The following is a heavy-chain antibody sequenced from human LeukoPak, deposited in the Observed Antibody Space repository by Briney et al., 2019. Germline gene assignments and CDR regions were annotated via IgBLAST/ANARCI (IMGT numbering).Heavy chain of an antibody. J-gene: IGHJ4*02. D-gene: IGHD3-16*02. Sequence: SETLSLTCTVSGGSISSGAYYWTWIRQPPGKGLEWIGFIYHSGSTYYNPSLKSRVTISVDTSKNQFSLKLSSVTAADTAVYYCAAMPFGGVIADFDYWGQGTLVTVSS. CDR2: IYHSGST. CDR3: AAMPFGGVIADFDY. V-gene: IGHV4-30-2*02. CDR1: GGSISSGAYY.